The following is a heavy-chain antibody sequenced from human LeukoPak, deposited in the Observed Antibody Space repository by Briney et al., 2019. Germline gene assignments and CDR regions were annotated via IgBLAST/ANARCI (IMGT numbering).Heavy chain of an antibody. CDR1: GYTFTSYD. V-gene: IGHV1-8*01. J-gene: IGHJ3*02. CDR2: MNPNSGNT. D-gene: IGHD6-19*01. Sequence: GASVKVSCKASGYTFTSYDINWVRQATGQGLEWMGWMNPNSGNTGYAQKFQGRVTMTRNTSISTAYMELSSLRSEDTAVYYCVDNLWLGRNDAFDIWGQGTMVTVSS. CDR3: VDNLWLGRNDAFDI.